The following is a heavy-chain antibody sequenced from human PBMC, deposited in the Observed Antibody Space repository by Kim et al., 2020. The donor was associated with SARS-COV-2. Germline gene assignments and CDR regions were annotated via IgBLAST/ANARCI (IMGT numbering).Heavy chain of an antibody. Sequence: GGSLILSCAASGFTFSSYSMNWVRQAPGKGLKCVSSISSSSSYIYYADSVKGRFTISRDNAKNSLYLQMNSLRAEDPSVYYCAIDAPPYCISTSCAYYY. V-gene: IGHV3-21*01. D-gene: IGHD2-2*01. CDR3: AIDAPPYCISTSCAYYY. CDR1: GFTFSSYS. J-gene: IGHJ6*01. CDR2: ISSSSSYI.